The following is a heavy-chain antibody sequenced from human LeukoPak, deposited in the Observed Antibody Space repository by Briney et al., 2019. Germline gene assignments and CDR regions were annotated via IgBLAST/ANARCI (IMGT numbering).Heavy chain of an antibody. CDR3: ARDTGPFSPGSSSVPSDY. J-gene: IGHJ4*02. Sequence: PGGSLRLSCAASGFTFSSYSMNWVRQAPGKGLEWVSYISSSSSTIYYADSVKGRFTISRDNAKNSLYLQMNSLRAEDTAVYYCARDTGPFSPGSSSVPSDYWGQGTLVTVSS. D-gene: IGHD6-6*01. CDR1: GFTFSSYS. CDR2: ISSSSSTI. V-gene: IGHV3-48*04.